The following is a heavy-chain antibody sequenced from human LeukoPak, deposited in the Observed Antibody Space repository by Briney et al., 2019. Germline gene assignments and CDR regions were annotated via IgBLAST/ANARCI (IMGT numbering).Heavy chain of an antibody. CDR1: GFTVSSNY. D-gene: IGHD1-26*01. Sequence: PGGSLRLSCAASGFTVSSNYMSWVRQAPGKGLEWVSAISGSGGSTYYADSVKGRFTISRDNSKNTLYLQMNSLRAEDTAVYYCASGALGATSSYYYYGMDVWGQGTTVTVSS. J-gene: IGHJ6*02. V-gene: IGHV3-53*01. CDR2: ISGSGGST. CDR3: ASGALGATSSYYYYGMDV.